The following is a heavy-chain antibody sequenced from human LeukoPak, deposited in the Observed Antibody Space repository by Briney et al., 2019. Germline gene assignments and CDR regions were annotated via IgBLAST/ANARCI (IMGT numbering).Heavy chain of an antibody. D-gene: IGHD2-2*01. CDR3: ARVGQYCSSSSCFDY. J-gene: IGHJ4*02. V-gene: IGHV1-18*01. Sequence: ASVKVSCKTSGYTFTNYGISWVRQAPGQGLEWMGWISAYNGNTDYPQSLQGRVTMTTDTSTSTAYMELGSLRSDDAAVYYCARVGQYCSSSSCFDYWGQGTLVTVSS. CDR1: GYTFTNYG. CDR2: ISAYNGNT.